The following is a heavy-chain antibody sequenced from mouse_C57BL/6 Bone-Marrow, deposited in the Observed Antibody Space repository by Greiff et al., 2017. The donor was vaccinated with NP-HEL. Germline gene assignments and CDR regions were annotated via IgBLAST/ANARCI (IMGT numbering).Heavy chain of an antibody. Sequence: QVQLQQSGPGLVQPSQSLSITCTVSGFSLTSYGVHWVRQSPGKGLEWLGVIWSGGSTDYNAAFISRLSISKDNSKSQVFFKMNSLQADDTAIYYCARSPYYGSSQFAYWGQGTLVTVSA. CDR2: IWSGGST. J-gene: IGHJ3*01. CDR1: GFSLTSYG. CDR3: ARSPYYGSSQFAY. V-gene: IGHV2-2*01. D-gene: IGHD1-1*01.